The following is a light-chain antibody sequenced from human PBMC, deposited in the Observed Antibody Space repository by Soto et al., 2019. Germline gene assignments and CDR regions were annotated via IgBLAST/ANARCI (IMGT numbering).Light chain of an antibody. V-gene: IGLV1-40*01. CDR1: SSNIGAGYD. J-gene: IGLJ1*01. CDR3: QSYDSSLSAHV. Sequence: QSVLTQPPSVSGSPGQSVTISCTWISSNIGAGYDVHWYQQLPGTAPKLLIYGNSNRPSGVPDRFSGSKSGTSASLAITGLQAEDEADYYCQSYDSSLSAHVFGTGTKVTVL. CDR2: GNS.